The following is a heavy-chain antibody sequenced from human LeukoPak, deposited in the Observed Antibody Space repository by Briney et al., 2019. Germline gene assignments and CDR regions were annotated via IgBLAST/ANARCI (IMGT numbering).Heavy chain of an antibody. CDR3: AKDSGS. J-gene: IGHJ5*02. CDR2: ISSGGSAI. Sequence: GGSLRLSCAASGFTFSSYSMNWVRQAPGKGLEWVSYISSGGSAIYYADSVKGRFTISRDNVKNSLYLQMDSLRAEDTAVYYCAKDSGSWGQGTLVTVSS. CDR1: GFTFSSYS. D-gene: IGHD3-10*01. V-gene: IGHV3-48*04.